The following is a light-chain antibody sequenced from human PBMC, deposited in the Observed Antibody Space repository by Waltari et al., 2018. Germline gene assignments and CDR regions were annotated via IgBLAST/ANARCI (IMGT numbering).Light chain of an antibody. CDR1: QTISSY. CDR2: AAS. J-gene: IGKJ4*01. CDR3: QQSHNTPLT. Sequence: DIQMTQSPSSLSASVGDRVTITCRASQTISSYLNWYLHKPWKAPKLLIYAASSLQSGVPSRFSGSGSGTDFTLTISSLQPEDFATYYCQQSHNTPLTFGGGTKVEVK. V-gene: IGKV1-39*01.